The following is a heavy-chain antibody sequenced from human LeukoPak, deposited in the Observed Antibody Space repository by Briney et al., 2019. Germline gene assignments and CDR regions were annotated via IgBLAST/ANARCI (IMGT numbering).Heavy chain of an antibody. V-gene: IGHV1-2*02. D-gene: IGHD5-12*01. Sequence: ASVKVSCKASGYTFTGYYMHWVRQAPGQGLEWMGWINPNSGGTNYAQKFQGRVTMTEDTSTDTAYMELSSLRSEDTAVYYCARAELWGGYELPNLWGQGTLVTVSS. CDR1: GYTFTGYY. CDR2: INPNSGGT. CDR3: ARAELWGGYELPNL. J-gene: IGHJ5*02.